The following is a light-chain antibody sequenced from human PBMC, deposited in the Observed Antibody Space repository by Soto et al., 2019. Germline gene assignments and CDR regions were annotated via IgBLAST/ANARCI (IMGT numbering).Light chain of an antibody. CDR1: QSVASSF. Sequence: EIVLTQSPGTLSLSPGERATLSCRARQSVASSFLAWYQQKPGQAPRLLIYGASSRDTGIPDRFSGSGSGTDLTLTITRLEPEDFAVYYCQQFATSPFTFGPGTTVDVK. CDR3: QQFATSPFT. J-gene: IGKJ3*01. CDR2: GAS. V-gene: IGKV3-20*01.